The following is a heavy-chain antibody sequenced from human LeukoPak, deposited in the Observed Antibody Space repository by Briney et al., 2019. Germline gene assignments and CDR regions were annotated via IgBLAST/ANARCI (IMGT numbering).Heavy chain of an antibody. CDR1: GFTFDDYG. J-gene: IGHJ3*02. Sequence: GGSLRLSCAASGFTFDDYGMSWVRQAPGKGLEWVSGINWNGGSTGYADSVKGRFTISRDNAKNSLYLQMNSLRAEDTALYHCARTFLGYSSSWAYALGIWGQGTMVTVSS. CDR2: INWNGGST. V-gene: IGHV3-20*01. D-gene: IGHD6-13*01. CDR3: ARTFLGYSSSWAYALGI.